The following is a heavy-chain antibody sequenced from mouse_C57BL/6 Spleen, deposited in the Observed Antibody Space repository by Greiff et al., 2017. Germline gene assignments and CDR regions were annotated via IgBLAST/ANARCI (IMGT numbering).Heavy chain of an antibody. V-gene: IGHV1-5*01. D-gene: IGHD1-1*01. J-gene: IGHJ4*01. CDR2: IYPGNSDT. CDR3: ANEDTTVVEYAMDY. CDR1: GYTFTSYW. Sequence: VQLKQSGAVLVRPGASVKLSCKTSGYTFTSYWMHWVKQRPGQGLEWIGAIYPGNSDTSYNQKFKGKAKLTADTSASTAYMELSSLTNEDSAVXYCANEDTTVVEYAMDYWGQGTSVTVSS.